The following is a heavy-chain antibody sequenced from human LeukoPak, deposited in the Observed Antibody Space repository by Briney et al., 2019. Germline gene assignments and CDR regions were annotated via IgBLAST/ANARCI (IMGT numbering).Heavy chain of an antibody. CDR2: ISSSGRTM. V-gene: IGHV3-48*04. D-gene: IGHD1-26*01. CDR1: GFTFSSYW. J-gene: IGHJ4*02. CDR3: ARDNYSGSRYFDH. Sequence: GGSLRLSCAASGFTFSSYWMSWVRQAPGKGLEWVSYISSSGRTMYYADSVKGRFTVSRDNAKNSLYLQMNSLRAEDTAIYYCARDNYSGSRYFDHWGQGTLVTVSS.